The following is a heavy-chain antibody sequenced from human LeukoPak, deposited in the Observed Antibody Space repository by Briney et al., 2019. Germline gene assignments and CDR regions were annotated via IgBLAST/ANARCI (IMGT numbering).Heavy chain of an antibody. CDR3: ARKVMVVVVPVNYYYYMDV. V-gene: IGHV4-34*01. D-gene: IGHD2-2*01. CDR2: INHSGST. Sequence: PSETLSLTCAVYGGSFSGYYWSWIRQPPGKGLEWIGEINHSGSTNYNPSLKSRVTISVDTSKNQFSLKLSSVTAADTAVYYCARKVMVVVVPVNYYYYMDVWGKGTTVTVSS. CDR1: GGSFSGYY. J-gene: IGHJ6*03.